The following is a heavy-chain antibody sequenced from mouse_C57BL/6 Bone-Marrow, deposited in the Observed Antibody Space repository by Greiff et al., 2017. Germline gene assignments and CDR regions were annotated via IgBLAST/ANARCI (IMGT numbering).Heavy chain of an antibody. Sequence: EVKLVESGGGLVQPGGSLKLSCAASVFTFSDYYMHWVRQTPEKRLEWVAYISNAGGSTYYPHTLKGRSTISRYNAKNTLYLPMSRLKSEDTAMYYCTRPYAMDYWGQGTSVTVSS. V-gene: IGHV5-12*01. J-gene: IGHJ4*01. CDR2: ISNAGGST. CDR1: VFTFSDYY. CDR3: TRPYAMDY.